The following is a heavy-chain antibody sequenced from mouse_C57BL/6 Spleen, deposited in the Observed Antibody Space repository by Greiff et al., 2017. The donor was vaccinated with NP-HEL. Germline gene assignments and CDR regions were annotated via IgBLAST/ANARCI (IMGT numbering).Heavy chain of an antibody. CDR1: GFNIQDYY. Sequence: VQLQQSGAELVRPGASVKLSCTASGFNIQDYYMHWVKQRPEQGLEWIGRIDPEDGDNEYAPKFQGKATMTADTSSNTAYLQLSSLTSEDTAVYYCTTSLYYGNYGWYFDVWGTGTTVTVSS. J-gene: IGHJ1*03. CDR3: TTSLYYGNYGWYFDV. CDR2: IDPEDGDN. V-gene: IGHV14-1*01. D-gene: IGHD2-1*01.